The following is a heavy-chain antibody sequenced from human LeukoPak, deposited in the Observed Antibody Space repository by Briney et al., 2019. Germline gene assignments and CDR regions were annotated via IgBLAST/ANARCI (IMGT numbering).Heavy chain of an antibody. Sequence: GRSLRLSCTASGFTFGDYAMNWVRQAPGKGLEWVGFIRSKPYGGTIEYAASVKGRFTISRDDSKSIAYLQMNSLKTEDTAVYYCTRLGARPFRIAAAGTGFDYWGQGTLATVSS. J-gene: IGHJ4*02. V-gene: IGHV3-49*04. D-gene: IGHD6-13*01. CDR2: IRSKPYGGTI. CDR1: GFTFGDYA. CDR3: TRLGARPFRIAAAGTGFDY.